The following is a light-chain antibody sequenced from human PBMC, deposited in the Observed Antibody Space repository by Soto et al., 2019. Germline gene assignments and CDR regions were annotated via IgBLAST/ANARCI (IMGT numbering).Light chain of an antibody. Sequence: DIQMTQSPSTLSSSVGDRVTITCRASQIISGWLAWYQQKPGKAPKVLIYNASTLADGVPARFSGSGSGTEFTLTIRSLQPDDFATYYCQHGWTFGQGTKVEVK. CDR2: NAS. CDR3: QHGWT. CDR1: QIISGW. V-gene: IGKV1-5*03. J-gene: IGKJ1*01.